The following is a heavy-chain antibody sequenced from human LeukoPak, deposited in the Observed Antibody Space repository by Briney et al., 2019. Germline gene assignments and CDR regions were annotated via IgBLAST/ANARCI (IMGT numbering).Heavy chain of an antibody. D-gene: IGHD3-22*01. CDR1: GXTFSTYF. Sequence: GGSLRLSCSASGXTFSTYFMHWVRQAPGKGLEYVSAISSNGGSTYYADSVKGRLTISRDNSKNTLYLQMSSLRAEDTAVYHCAKDDSYYYDSSGYPHWGQGTLVTVSS. J-gene: IGHJ4*02. CDR2: ISSNGGST. V-gene: IGHV3-64D*09. CDR3: AKDDSYYYDSSGYPH.